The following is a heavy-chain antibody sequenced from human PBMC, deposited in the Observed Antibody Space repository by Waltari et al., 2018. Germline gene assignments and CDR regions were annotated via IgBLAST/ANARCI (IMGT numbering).Heavy chain of an antibody. J-gene: IGHJ4*02. D-gene: IGHD3-10*01. CDR2: ISRDGGAT. Sequence: EVQLLESGETLLQPGGSLSLSCTASGFSFSNYGLTWVRQAPGKGLEWVSAISRDGGATFYGGAVRGRSTISRDNSKNTVYLEINSLRVDDTAKYYCARWSVSGSYYDSWGQGILVAVSS. CDR3: ARWSVSGSYYDS. CDR1: GFSFSNYG. V-gene: IGHV3-23*01.